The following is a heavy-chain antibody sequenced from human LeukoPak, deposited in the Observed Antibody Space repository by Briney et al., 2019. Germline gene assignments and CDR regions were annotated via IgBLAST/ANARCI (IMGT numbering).Heavy chain of an antibody. CDR1: GGSFSGYC. CDR3: ARGGWYEDY. J-gene: IGHJ4*02. CDR2: INHSGST. D-gene: IGHD6-19*01. Sequence: PSETLSLTCAVYGGSFSGYCWSWIRQPPGKGLEWIGEINHSGSTNYNPSLKSRVTISVDTSKNQFSLHLTSVTAADTAVYYCARGGWYEDYWGQGTLVTVSS. V-gene: IGHV4-34*01.